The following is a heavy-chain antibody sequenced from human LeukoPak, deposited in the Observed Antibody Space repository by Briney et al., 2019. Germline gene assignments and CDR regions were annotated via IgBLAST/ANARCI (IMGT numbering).Heavy chain of an antibody. CDR3: ADPPNRDY. D-gene: IGHD4/OR15-4a*01. CDR1: GFTFSSYS. Sequence: PGGSLRLSCAASGFTFSSYSMNWVRQAPGKGLQWVSTIRQSGGITYYADSVKGRFTISRDNSKNTVYLQMNSLRAEDTAVYYCADPPNRDYWGQGTLVTVSS. CDR2: IRQSGGIT. V-gene: IGHV3-23*01. J-gene: IGHJ4*02.